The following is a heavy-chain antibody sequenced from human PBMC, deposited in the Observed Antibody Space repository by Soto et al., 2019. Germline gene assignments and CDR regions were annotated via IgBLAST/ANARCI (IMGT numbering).Heavy chain of an antibody. CDR3: ARGRGDIILMVYAKYFDF. J-gene: IGHJ4*01. CDR2: MNPNSGNT. CDR1: GYTFTHYA. V-gene: IGHV1-8*01. D-gene: IGHD2-8*01. Sequence: ASVKVSCIASGYTFTHYAINWVRQATGQGLEWMGWMNPNSGNTGYAQKFQGRVTMTRNTSISTAYMELSSLRSEDTAVYYCARGRGDIILMVYAKYFDFWG.